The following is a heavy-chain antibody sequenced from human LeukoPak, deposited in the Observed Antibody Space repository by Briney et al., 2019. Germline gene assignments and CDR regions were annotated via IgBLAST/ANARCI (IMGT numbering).Heavy chain of an antibody. J-gene: IGHJ2*01. CDR3: ARATTGYAAVWYFDL. D-gene: IGHD3-9*01. CDR1: GFTFSSYE. Sequence: GGSLRLSCAASGFTFSSYEMDWVRQAPGKGLEWISYISSSGRTIKYADSVKGRFTISRDNAKNSLYLQMNSLRAEDTAIYYCARATTGYAAVWYFDLWGRGTLVTVCS. V-gene: IGHV3-48*03. CDR2: ISSSGRTI.